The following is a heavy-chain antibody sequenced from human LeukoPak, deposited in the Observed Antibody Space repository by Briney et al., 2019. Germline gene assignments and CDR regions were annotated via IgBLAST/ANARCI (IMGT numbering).Heavy chain of an antibody. Sequence: PGGSLRPSVAASGFTLSSYGRHWARQAPGKGLRWVAVIWYDGSNKYYADSVKGRFTISRDNSKNTLYLQMNSLRAEDTAVYYCAKPLHRTPYYMDVWGKGTTVTVSS. CDR3: AKPLHRTPYYMDV. J-gene: IGHJ6*03. D-gene: IGHD4-11*01. CDR2: IWYDGSNK. V-gene: IGHV3-33*06. CDR1: GFTLSSYG.